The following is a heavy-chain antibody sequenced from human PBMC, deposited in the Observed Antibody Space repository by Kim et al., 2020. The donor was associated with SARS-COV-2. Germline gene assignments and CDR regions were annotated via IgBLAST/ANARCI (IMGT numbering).Heavy chain of an antibody. CDR1: GFSFGDYA. CDR2: IRNKAYGGTT. D-gene: IGHD6-19*01. V-gene: IGHV3-49*04. Sequence: GGSLRLSCTASGFSFGDYAMSWVRQAPGKGLEWVGFIRNKAYGGTTEYAASVKGRFTISRDDSKNIAYLQMNSLKNEDTAVYYSTRGTYSSGWHNFPYY. CDR3: TRGTYSSGWHNFPYY. J-gene: IGHJ6*01.